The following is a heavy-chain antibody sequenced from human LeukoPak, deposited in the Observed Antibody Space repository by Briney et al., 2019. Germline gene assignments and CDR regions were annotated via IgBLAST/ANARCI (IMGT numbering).Heavy chain of an antibody. Sequence: GGSLRLSCATSGFTFTNYAMSWVRQAPGKGLEWVSAISGSASSTYYADSVKGRFTISRDNSKNTLYLQMNSLRADDTAVYYCAKDDAWLQYGNWGRGTLVTVSS. J-gene: IGHJ4*02. V-gene: IGHV3-23*01. CDR2: ISGSASST. D-gene: IGHD5-24*01. CDR3: AKDDAWLQYGN. CDR1: GFTFTNYA.